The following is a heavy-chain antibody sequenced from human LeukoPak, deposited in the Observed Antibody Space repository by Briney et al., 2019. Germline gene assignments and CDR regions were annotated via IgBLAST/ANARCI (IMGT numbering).Heavy chain of an antibody. Sequence: GGFLRLSCAVSGFTLSNQPMIWVRQAPGKGLQWVSVIWSGGGDTVYADSVKGRFAIFRDTPKNTLYLQMNSLRVEDTAVYYCAKENPWPYWGQGTLVTVSS. J-gene: IGHJ4*02. CDR2: IWSGGGDT. D-gene: IGHD5-12*01. V-gene: IGHV3-23*01. CDR3: AKENPWPY. CDR1: GFTLSNQP.